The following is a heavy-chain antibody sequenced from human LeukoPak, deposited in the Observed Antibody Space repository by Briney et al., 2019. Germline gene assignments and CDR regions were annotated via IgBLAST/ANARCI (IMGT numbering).Heavy chain of an antibody. V-gene: IGHV1-8*01. D-gene: IGHD2-15*01. Sequence: GASVKVSCKASGYTFTSYDINWVRQATGQGLEWMGWMNPNSGNTGYAQKFQGRVTMTRSTSISTAYMELSSLRSEDTAVYYCARGLTGYCSGGSCLGFDYWGQGTLVTVSS. CDR3: ARGLTGYCSGGSCLGFDY. CDR2: MNPNSGNT. CDR1: GYTFTSYD. J-gene: IGHJ4*02.